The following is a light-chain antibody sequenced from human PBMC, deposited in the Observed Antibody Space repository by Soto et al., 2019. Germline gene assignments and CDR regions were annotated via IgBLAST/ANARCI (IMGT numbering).Light chain of an antibody. CDR3: QSYDSSLRASV. J-gene: IGLJ2*01. CDR2: VNS. CDR1: SSNIGAPYD. Sequence: QSVLTQPPSVSGAPGQRVTISCTGSSSNIGAPYDVHWYQQLPGTAPKLLIYVNSNRPSGVPDRFSGSKSGTSASLAITGLQAEDEADYYCQSYDSSLRASVFGGGTKLT. V-gene: IGLV1-40*01.